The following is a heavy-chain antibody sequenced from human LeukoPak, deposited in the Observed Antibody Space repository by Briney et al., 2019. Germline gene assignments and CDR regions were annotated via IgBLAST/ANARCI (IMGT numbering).Heavy chain of an antibody. CDR1: AFTFSNYA. CDR2: TSHNEYNK. CDR3: ARGPGLAMGKGYFDY. D-gene: IGHD6-19*01. J-gene: IGHJ4*02. V-gene: IGHV3-30-3*01. Sequence: PGRSLRLSCAASAFTFSNYAMHWVRQAPGKGLEWVAATSHNEYNKYYADSVNGRFTISRDNSKNTLYLEVNSLRADDTAVYYCARGPGLAMGKGYFDYCGQGTLVTVSS.